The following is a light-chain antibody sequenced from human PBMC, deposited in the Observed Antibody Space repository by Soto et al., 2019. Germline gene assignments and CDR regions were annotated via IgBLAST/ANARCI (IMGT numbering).Light chain of an antibody. V-gene: IGKV3-20*01. J-gene: IGKJ5*01. Sequence: EIVLTQSPGTLSLSPGEGATLSCRASQSVSSSYIAWYQQRPGQTPSLLIYGASTRATGIPDRFSGSGSGTHFTLTINRLEPGDFAVYYCQHFGGTTFTFGPGTRLEIK. CDR2: GAS. CDR3: QHFGGTTFT. CDR1: QSVSSSY.